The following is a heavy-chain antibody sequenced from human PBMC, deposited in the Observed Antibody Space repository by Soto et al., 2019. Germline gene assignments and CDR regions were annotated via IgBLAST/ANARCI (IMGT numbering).Heavy chain of an antibody. V-gene: IGHV3-15*01. D-gene: IGHD3-10*01. J-gene: IGHJ4*02. Sequence: EVQLVESGGGLVKPGGSLRLSCTASGFTFTNAWMSWVRQAPGKGLEWVGRIKSETDGAITDYAAPVKGRFTISRADSTNTLYLHMNSLKTEDTAVYYCTRTILQWFGESDWGQGTLVTVSS. CDR3: TRTILQWFGESD. CDR2: IKSETDGAIT. CDR1: GFTFTNAW.